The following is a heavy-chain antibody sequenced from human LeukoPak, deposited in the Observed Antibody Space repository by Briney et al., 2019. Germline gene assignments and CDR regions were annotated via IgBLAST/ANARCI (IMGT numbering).Heavy chain of an antibody. Sequence: ASVKVSCKASGYTFTTYYMHWVRQAPGQGLEWMGIINPSGCSTSYAQKFQDRVTMTRDMSTSTVYMELSSLRSEDTAVYYCARPRITGTSRTAFDIWGQGTMVTVSS. CDR2: INPSGCST. J-gene: IGHJ3*02. CDR3: ARPRITGTSRTAFDI. CDR1: GYTFTTYY. D-gene: IGHD1-7*01. V-gene: IGHV1-46*01.